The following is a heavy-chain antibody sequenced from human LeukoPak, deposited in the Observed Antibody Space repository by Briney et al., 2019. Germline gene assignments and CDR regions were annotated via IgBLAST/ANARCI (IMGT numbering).Heavy chain of an antibody. CDR1: GGSISSYY. D-gene: IGHD6-19*01. CDR3: ARDSGYSSGWYLRRGMDV. Sequence: PSETLSLTCTVSGGSISSYYWSWIRQPPGKGLEWIGEINHSGSTNYNPSLKSRVTISVDTSKNQFSLKLSSVTAADTAVYYCARDSGYSSGWYLRRGMDVWGQGTTVTVSS. V-gene: IGHV4-34*01. CDR2: INHSGST. J-gene: IGHJ6*02.